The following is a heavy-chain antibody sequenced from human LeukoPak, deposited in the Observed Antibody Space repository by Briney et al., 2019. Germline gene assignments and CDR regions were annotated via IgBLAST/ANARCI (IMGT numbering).Heavy chain of an antibody. CDR1: GSTFSRYW. J-gene: IGHJ4*02. Sequence: PGGSLRLSCAASGSTFSRYWMHWVRQAPGKGLVWVSRVKSDGSDTIYADSVKGRFTISRDNAKNTLYLQMDSLRAEDTAVYYCTTCIGNYYYYWGQGTLVTVAS. D-gene: IGHD3-10*01. CDR3: TTCIGNYYYY. V-gene: IGHV3-74*01. CDR2: VKSDGSDT.